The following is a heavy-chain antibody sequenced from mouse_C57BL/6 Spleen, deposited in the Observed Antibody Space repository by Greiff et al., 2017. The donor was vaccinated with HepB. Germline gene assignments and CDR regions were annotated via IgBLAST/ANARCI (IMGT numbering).Heavy chain of an antibody. CDR2: IRNKANGYTT. D-gene: IGHD1-1*01. V-gene: IGHV7-3*01. J-gene: IGHJ4*01. CDR1: GFTFTDYY. CDR3: ASVGSSYYYYAMGD. Sequence: EVKLMESGGGLVQPGGSLSLSCAASGFTFTDYYMSWVRQPPGKALEWLGFIRNKANGYTTEYSASVKGRFTISRDNSQSILYLQMNALRAEDSATYYCASVGSSYYYYAMGDWGQGTSVTVSS.